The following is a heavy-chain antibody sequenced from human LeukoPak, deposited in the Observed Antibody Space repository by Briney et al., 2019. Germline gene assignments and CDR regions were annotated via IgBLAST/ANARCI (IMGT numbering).Heavy chain of an antibody. CDR3: AREPTSGREPTSGRPLDY. Sequence: PSETLSLTCTVSGGSISGYFWSWIRQPAGKGLEWIGRIYSSGSNNYNPSLKSRVTMSLDTSKNRLSLNLSSVTAADTAVCYCAREPTSGREPTSGRPLDYWGQGTLVTVSS. D-gene: IGHD5-12*01. CDR1: GGSISGYF. J-gene: IGHJ4*02. V-gene: IGHV4-4*07. CDR2: IYSSGSN.